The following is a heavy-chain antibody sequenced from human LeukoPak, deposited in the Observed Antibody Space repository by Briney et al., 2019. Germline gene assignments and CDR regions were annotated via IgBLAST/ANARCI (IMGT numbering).Heavy chain of an antibody. CDR1: GGTFSSYA. V-gene: IGHV1-69*04. Sequence: SVKVSCKASGGTFSSYAISWMRQAPGQGLEWIGRIIPILGIANYAQKFQGRVTITADKSTSTAYMELSSLRSEDTAVYYCARGPPSGSYYKASLDYWGQGTLVTVSS. CDR2: IIPILGIA. J-gene: IGHJ4*02. CDR3: ARGPPSGSYYKASLDY. D-gene: IGHD3-10*01.